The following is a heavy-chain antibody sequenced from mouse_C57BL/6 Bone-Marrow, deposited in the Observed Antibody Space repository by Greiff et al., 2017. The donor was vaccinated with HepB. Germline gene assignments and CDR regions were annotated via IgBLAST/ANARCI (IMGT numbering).Heavy chain of an antibody. CDR2: IYPRSGNT. V-gene: IGHV1-81*01. J-gene: IGHJ4*01. D-gene: IGHD2-4*01. Sequence: QVQLQQSGAELARPGASVKLSCKASGYTFTSYGISWVKQRTGQGLEWIGEIYPRSGNTYYNEKFKGKATLTADKSSSTAYMELRSLTAEDSAVYFCARIPPYDYDRGYYAMDYWGQGTSVTVSS. CDR1: GYTFTSYG. CDR3: ARIPPYDYDRGYYAMDY.